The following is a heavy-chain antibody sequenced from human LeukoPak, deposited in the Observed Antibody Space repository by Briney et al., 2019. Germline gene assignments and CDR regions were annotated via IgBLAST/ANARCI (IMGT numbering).Heavy chain of an antibody. J-gene: IGHJ4*02. V-gene: IGHV3-23*01. CDR1: GFIFSSYA. CDR2: ISGSGGNT. CDR3: AESFSVGYSSGWYVAAYYFDY. Sequence: GGSLRLSCAASGFIFSSYAMSWVRQAPGKGLEWISVISGSGGNTYYTDSVKGRFTISRDNSRNTLHLQMNSLRDEDTAVYYCAESFSVGYSSGWYVAAYYFDYWGQGTLVTVSS. D-gene: IGHD6-19*01.